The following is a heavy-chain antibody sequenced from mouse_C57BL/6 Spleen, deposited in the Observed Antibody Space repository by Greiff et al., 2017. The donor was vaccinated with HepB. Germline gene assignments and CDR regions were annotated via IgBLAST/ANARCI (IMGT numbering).Heavy chain of an antibody. J-gene: IGHJ1*03. V-gene: IGHV1-50*01. D-gene: IGHD4-1*01. CDR1: GYTFTSYW. CDR2: IDPSDSYT. Sequence: QVQLQQPGAELVKPGASVKLSCKASGYTFTSYWMQWVKQRPGQGLEWIGEIDPSDSYTNYNQKFKGKATLTVDTSSSTAYMQLSSLTSEDSAVYYWARRLGRYFDVWGTGTTVTVSS. CDR3: ARRLGRYFDV.